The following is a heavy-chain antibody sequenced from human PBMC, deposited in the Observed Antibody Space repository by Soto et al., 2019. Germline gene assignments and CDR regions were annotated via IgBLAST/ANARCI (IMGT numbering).Heavy chain of an antibody. D-gene: IGHD4-4*01. CDR2: IIPIFGTA. V-gene: IGHV1-69*01. J-gene: IGHJ5*02. Sequence: QVQLVQSGAEVKKPGSSVKVSCKASGGTFSSYAISWVRQAPGHGLEWMGGIIPIFGTANYAQKFQGRVTITADESTSTAYMELSSLRSEDTAVYYCASARNSNYGVLNWFDPWGQGTLVTVSS. CDR3: ASARNSNYGVLNWFDP. CDR1: GGTFSSYA.